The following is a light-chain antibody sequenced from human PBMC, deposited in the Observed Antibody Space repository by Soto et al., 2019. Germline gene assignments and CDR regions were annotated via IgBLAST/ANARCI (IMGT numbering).Light chain of an antibody. Sequence: QSVLTQPPSVPGSPGQSVTISCTGTSSDVGGYNRVSWYRQPPGTAPKLMIYEVSSRPSGVPDRFSGSKSGNTASLTISGLQAEDEADYYCSSYTSSSTYVFGTGTRSPS. CDR1: SSDVGGYNR. CDR2: EVS. CDR3: SSYTSSSTYV. V-gene: IGLV2-18*02. J-gene: IGLJ1*01.